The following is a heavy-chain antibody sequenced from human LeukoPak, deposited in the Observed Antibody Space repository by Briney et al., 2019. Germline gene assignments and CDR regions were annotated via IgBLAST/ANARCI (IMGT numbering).Heavy chain of an antibody. J-gene: IGHJ3*02. D-gene: IGHD3-9*01. Sequence: ASVKVSCKASGYTFTSYGISWVRQAPGQRLEWMGWINAGNGNTKYSQKFQGRVTITRDTSASTAYMELSSLRSEDTAVYYCARMIDDILTGDAFDIWGQGTMVTVSS. V-gene: IGHV1-3*01. CDR2: INAGNGNT. CDR3: ARMIDDILTGDAFDI. CDR1: GYTFTSYG.